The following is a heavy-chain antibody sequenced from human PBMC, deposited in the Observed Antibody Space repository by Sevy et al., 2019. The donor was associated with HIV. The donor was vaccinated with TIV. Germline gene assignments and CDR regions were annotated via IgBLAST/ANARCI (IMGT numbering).Heavy chain of an antibody. CDR1: GFTFSNYG. J-gene: IGHJ4*02. V-gene: IGHV3-30*18. Sequence: GGSLRLSCAVSGFTFSNYGMHWVRQAPGKGLEWVTLISYDGGNQYYADSVKGRFAISRDNSKNTLYLQMNSLRFEDTAVYYCVKAPRGGWSTELDSWGQGTLVTVSS. CDR3: VKAPRGGWSTELDS. CDR2: ISYDGGNQ. D-gene: IGHD6-19*01.